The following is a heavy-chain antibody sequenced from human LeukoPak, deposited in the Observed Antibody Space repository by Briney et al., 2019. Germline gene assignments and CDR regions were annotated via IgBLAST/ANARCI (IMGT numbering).Heavy chain of an antibody. CDR1: GFTFDDYA. V-gene: IGHV3-9*01. CDR3: ARDEWFDY. CDR2: ISWNSGSI. Sequence: PGGSLRLSCAASGFTFDDYAMHWVRQAPGKGLEWVSGISWNSGSIGYADSVKGRFTISRDNSKNTLYLQMNSLRAEDTAVYYCARDEWFDYWGQGTLVTVSS. D-gene: IGHD2-8*01. J-gene: IGHJ4*02.